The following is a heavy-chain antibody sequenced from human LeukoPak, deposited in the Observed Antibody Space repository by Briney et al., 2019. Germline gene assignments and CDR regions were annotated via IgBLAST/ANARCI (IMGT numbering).Heavy chain of an antibody. CDR1: GFTFSSYW. CDR2: IKKDGSEK. V-gene: IGHV3-7*01. Sequence: GGSLRLSCAVSGFTFSSYWMSWVRQAPGKGLEWVANIKKDGSEKYYVDSVKGRFTISRDNAKNSLYLQMNSPTAEDTAVYYCARGWSDFDYWGQGTLVTVSS. D-gene: IGHD2-15*01. CDR3: ARGWSDFDY. J-gene: IGHJ4*02.